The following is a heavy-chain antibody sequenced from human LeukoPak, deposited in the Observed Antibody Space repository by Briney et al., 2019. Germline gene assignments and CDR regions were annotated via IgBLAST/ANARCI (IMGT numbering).Heavy chain of an antibody. CDR2: ISGSGGST. D-gene: IGHD1-1*01. J-gene: IGHJ4*02. V-gene: IGHV3-23*01. Sequence: PGGSLRLSCAASGFTFSSYAMSWVRQAPGKGLEWVSAISGSGGSTYYADSVRGRFTISRDTSKNTMYLHINSLRAEDTAVYYCAKRTTGTTGNYFDYWGQGTLVTVSS. CDR3: AKRTTGTTGNYFDY. CDR1: GFTFSSYA.